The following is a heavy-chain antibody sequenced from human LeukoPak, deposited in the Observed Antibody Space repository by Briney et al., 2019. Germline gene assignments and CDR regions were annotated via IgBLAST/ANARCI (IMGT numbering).Heavy chain of an antibody. J-gene: IGHJ3*02. CDR1: GYTFTSYY. V-gene: IGHV1-2*04. CDR2: INPNSGGT. CDR3: ARARGYSRAFDI. Sequence: ASVKVSCKASGYTFTSYYMHWVRQAPGQGLEWMGWINPNSGGTNYAQKFQGWVTMTGDTSISTAYMELSRLRSDDTAVYYCARARGYSRAFDIWGQGTMVTVSS. D-gene: IGHD5-12*01.